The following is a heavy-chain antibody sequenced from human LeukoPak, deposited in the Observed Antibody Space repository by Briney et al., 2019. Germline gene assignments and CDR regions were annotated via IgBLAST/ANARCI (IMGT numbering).Heavy chain of an antibody. Sequence: SETLSLTSTVSGGSISSYYWSWIPHPPRKGLERIGYIYYSGSTNYNPSLKSRVTISVHTTNNQYYLKLSSVTDADTAVYYCARGADPGDVDTAMVSFDYWGQGTLVTVSS. CDR2: IYYSGST. J-gene: IGHJ4*02. V-gene: IGHV4-59*01. CDR3: ARGADPGDVDTAMVSFDY. CDR1: GGSISSYY. D-gene: IGHD5-18*01.